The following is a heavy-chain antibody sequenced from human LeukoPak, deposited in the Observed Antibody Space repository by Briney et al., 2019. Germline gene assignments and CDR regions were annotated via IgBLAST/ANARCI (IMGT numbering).Heavy chain of an antibody. J-gene: IGHJ5*02. Sequence: TSETLSLTCSVSGDSMSRDYWSWIRQTPGKGLEWIGYIYYSGSTNYNPSLKGRGTISVDTSKNQVSLILASVTAADTAVYFCAKVVAHDWFDPWGQGILVTVSS. CDR2: IYYSGST. V-gene: IGHV4-59*01. CDR3: AKVVAHDWFDP. CDR1: GDSMSRDY.